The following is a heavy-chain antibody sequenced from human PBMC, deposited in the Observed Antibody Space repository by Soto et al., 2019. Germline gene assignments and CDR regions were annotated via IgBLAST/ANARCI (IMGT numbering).Heavy chain of an antibody. CDR3: ARARGDSSGYYRGRDYYYYGMDV. CDR2: IYHSGST. D-gene: IGHD3-22*01. Sequence: SSETLSLTCAVSGGSISSGGYSWSWIRQPPGKGLEWIGYIYHSGSTYYNPSLKSRVTISVDRSKNQFSLKLSSVTAADTAVYYCARARGDSSGYYRGRDYYYYGMDVWGQGTTVTVSS. CDR1: GGSISSGGYS. V-gene: IGHV4-30-2*01. J-gene: IGHJ6*02.